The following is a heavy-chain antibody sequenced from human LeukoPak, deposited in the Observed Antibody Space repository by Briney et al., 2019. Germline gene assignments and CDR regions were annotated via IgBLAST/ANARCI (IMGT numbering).Heavy chain of an antibody. CDR2: ISGSGGST. Sequence: PGGSLRLSCAASGFTFSSYAMSWVRQAPGKGLEWVSVISGSGGSTYYADSVKGRFTISRDNSKNTLYLQMNSLRAEDTAIYYCAKGHSSGYYFFDYWGQGTLATVSS. CDR3: AKGHSSGYYFFDY. J-gene: IGHJ4*02. V-gene: IGHV3-23*01. CDR1: GFTFSSYA. D-gene: IGHD3-22*01.